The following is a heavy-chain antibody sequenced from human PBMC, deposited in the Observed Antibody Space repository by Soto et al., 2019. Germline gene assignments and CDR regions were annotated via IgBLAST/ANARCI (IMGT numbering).Heavy chain of an antibody. V-gene: IGHV3-48*01. D-gene: IGHD2-15*01. CDR1: GFTFSSYS. J-gene: IGHJ3*02. Sequence: GGSLRLSCAASGFTFSSYSMNWVRQAPGKGLEWVSYISSSSSTIYYADPVKGRFTISRDNAKNSLYLQMNSLRAEDTAVYYCARGLGYCSGGSCYYAFDIWGQGTMVTVSS. CDR3: ARGLGYCSGGSCYYAFDI. CDR2: ISSSSSTI.